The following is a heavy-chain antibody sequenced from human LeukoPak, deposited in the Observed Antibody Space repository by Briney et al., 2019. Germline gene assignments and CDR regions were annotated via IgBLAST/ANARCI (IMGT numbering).Heavy chain of an antibody. J-gene: IGHJ5*02. CDR3: AAAPELPGWFDP. D-gene: IGHD1-14*01. Sequence: SCKPSGYTFTGYYLHWVRQAPGKGLEWVASISASSSFIYYSDSVRGRFTISRDNPKKSLYLQMNNLRVEDTAVYFCAAAPELPGWFDPWGQGTLVTVSS. V-gene: IGHV3-21*01. CDR2: ISASSSFI. CDR1: GYTFTGYY.